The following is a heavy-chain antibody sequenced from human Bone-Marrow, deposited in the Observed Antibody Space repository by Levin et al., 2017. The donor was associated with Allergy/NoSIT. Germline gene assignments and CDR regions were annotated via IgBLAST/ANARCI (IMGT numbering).Heavy chain of an antibody. D-gene: IGHD6-13*01. CDR2: LGSGDDT. CDR3: AREAVTTAAAAGAYFWYFDL. CDR1: GFRFSQSD. Sequence: GESLKISCAASGFRFSQSDMHWVRQTPGKGLEWVSGLGSGDDTYYPGSVKGRFTISRDNAKNSLYLQMNSLTAGDTAIYYCAREAVTTAAAAGAYFWYFDLWGRGTLVTVSS. J-gene: IGHJ2*01. V-gene: IGHV3-13*04.